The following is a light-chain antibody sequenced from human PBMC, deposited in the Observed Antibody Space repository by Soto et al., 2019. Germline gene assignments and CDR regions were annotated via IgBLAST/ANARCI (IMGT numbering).Light chain of an antibody. J-gene: IGLJ1*01. CDR2: GTE. V-gene: IGLV1-51*01. CDR3: GTWDRSLTYYL. CDR1: TFDIGKNY. Sequence: QSVLTQPPSVSAAPGQKVIISCSGSTFDIGKNYVSWYQHLPGTAPKLIIYGTEKRIAGVPDRFSASKSGTSATLAISGLQTGDEANYFCGTWDRSLTYYLFGTGTKVTVL.